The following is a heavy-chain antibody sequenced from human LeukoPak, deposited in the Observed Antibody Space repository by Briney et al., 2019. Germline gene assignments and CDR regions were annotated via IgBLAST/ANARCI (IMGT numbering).Heavy chain of an antibody. V-gene: IGHV3-23*01. CDR2: ISGSGGST. D-gene: IGHD3-22*01. Sequence: GGSLRLSCAASGFTFSSYAMSWVRQAPGKGLEWVSAISGSGGSTYYADSVKGRFTISRDNSKNTLYLQMNSLRAEDTAVCYCAKDRPPYYYDSSGYSDYWGQGTLVTVSS. CDR3: AKDRPPYYYDSSGYSDY. J-gene: IGHJ4*02. CDR1: GFTFSSYA.